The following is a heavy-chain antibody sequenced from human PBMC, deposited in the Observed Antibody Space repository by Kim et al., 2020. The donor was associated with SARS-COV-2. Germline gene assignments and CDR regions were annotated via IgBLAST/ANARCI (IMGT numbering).Heavy chain of an antibody. CDR3: ARSLAVTATLIGY. J-gene: IGHJ4*02. Sequence: SETLSLTCTVSGGSISSGGYYWSWIRQHPGQGLEWIGYISYSGSTYYNPSLKSRVTISVDTSKNQFSLKLSSVTAADTAIYYCARSLAVTATLIGYWGQGTLVTVSS. D-gene: IGHD2-21*02. V-gene: IGHV4-31*03. CDR2: ISYSGST. CDR1: GGSISSGGYY.